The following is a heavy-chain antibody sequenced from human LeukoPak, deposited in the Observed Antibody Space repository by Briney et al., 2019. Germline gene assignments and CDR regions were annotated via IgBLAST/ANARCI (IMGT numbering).Heavy chain of an antibody. CDR3: ATRAGGSGGAHDYYYYYGMDV. CDR2: FDPEEGET. V-gene: IGHV1-24*01. CDR1: GYTLTELS. D-gene: IGHD2-15*01. Sequence: ASVKVSCKVSGYTLTELSMHWVRQAPGKGLEWMGGFDPEEGETIYAQKFQGRVTMTEDTSTDTAYMELSSLRSEDTAVYYCATRAGGSGGAHDYYYYYGMDVWGQGTTVTVSS. J-gene: IGHJ6*02.